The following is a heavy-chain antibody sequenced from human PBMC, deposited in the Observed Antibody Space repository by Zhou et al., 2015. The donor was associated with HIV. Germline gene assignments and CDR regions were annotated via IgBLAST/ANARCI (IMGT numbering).Heavy chain of an antibody. J-gene: IGHJ5*02. D-gene: IGHD2-21*01. V-gene: IGHV1-69*01. CDR3: ASGGPAYCGGDCVRAWFDP. CDR2: IIPIFGTA. CDR1: GGTFSSYA. Sequence: QVQLVQSGAEVKKPGSSVKVSCKASGGTFSSYAISWVRQAPGQGLEWMGGIIPIFGTANYAQKFQGRVTITADESTSTAYMELSSLRSEDTAVYYCASGGPAYCGGDCVRAWFDPWGREPWSPSPQ.